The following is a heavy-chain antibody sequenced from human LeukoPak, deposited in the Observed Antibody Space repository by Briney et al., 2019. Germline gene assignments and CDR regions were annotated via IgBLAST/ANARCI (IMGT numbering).Heavy chain of an antibody. CDR3: ASNRVGFGVLWFDP. V-gene: IGHV4-39*07. D-gene: IGHD3-3*01. J-gene: IGHJ5*02. CDR2: INHSGST. CDR1: GGSISHSRYY. Sequence: SETLSLTCNVSGGSISHSRYYWGWIRQPPGKGLEWIGEINHSGSTNYNPSLKSRVTISVDTSKNQFSLKLSSVTAADTAVYYCASNRVGFGVLWFDPWGQGTLVTVSS.